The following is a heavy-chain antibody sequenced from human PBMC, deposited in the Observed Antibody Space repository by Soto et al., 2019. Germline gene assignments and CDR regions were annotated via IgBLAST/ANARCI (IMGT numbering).Heavy chain of an antibody. J-gene: IGHJ4*02. V-gene: IGHV5-51*01. CDR2: IYPGDSDT. Sequence: GESLKISCKGSGYSFTSYWIGWVRQMPGKGLEWMGIIYPGDSDTRYSPSFQGQVTISADKSISTAYLQWSSLKASDTAMYYCARGIPYYYDSSGAFDYWGQGTLVTVSS. D-gene: IGHD3-22*01. CDR3: ARGIPYYYDSSGAFDY. CDR1: GYSFTSYW.